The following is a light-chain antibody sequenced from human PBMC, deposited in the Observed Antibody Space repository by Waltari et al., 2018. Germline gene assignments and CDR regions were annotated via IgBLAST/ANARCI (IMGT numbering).Light chain of an antibody. V-gene: IGLV4-69*01. CDR2: VNSDGSH. J-gene: IGLJ3*02. CDR1: SGHITNV. CDR3: QTGGHGTWV. Sequence: QLELTQSPSASASLGASVKLTCTLSSGHITNVVAWHQQQPQKGPRYLMKVNSDGSHRRGDGIPARFSGSGSGAERYLAISSLQSGDGADYYCQTGGHGTWVFGGGTKLTVL.